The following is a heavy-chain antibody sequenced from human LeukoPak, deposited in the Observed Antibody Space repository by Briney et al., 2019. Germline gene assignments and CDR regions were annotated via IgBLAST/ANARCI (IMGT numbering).Heavy chain of an antibody. J-gene: IGHJ4*02. D-gene: IGHD3-16*01. CDR3: AKDFPVGEPLGY. V-gene: IGHV3-23*01. CDR1: GFTFSNYS. CDR2: ISSSGGST. Sequence: GGSLRLSCAASGFTFSNYSMNWVRQAPGKGLEWVSAISSSGGSTYYADSVKGRLTISRDNSKNTLYLQMNSLRAEDTAVYYCAKDFPVGEPLGYWGQGTLVTVSS.